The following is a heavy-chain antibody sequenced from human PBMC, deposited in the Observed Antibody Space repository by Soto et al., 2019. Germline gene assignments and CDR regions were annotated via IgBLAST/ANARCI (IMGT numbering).Heavy chain of an antibody. CDR2: IYYSGST. D-gene: IGHD3-22*01. CDR1: GGSISSYF. Sequence: SETLSLTCTVSGGSISSYFWSWIRQAPGKGLEWIGYIYYSGSTNYNPSLKSRVTISVDTSKNQFSLKLSSVTAADTAVYYCARRASGYPYYFDYWGQGTLVTVS. CDR3: ARRASGYPYYFDY. J-gene: IGHJ4*01. V-gene: IGHV4-59*01.